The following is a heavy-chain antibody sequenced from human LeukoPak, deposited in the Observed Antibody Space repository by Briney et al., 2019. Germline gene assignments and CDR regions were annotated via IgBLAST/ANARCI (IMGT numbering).Heavy chain of an antibody. J-gene: IGHJ4*02. CDR2: IIPILGIA. D-gene: IGHD3-16*01. CDR1: GGTFSSYA. CDR3: ARESVMITFGGVDY. Sequence: SVKVSCKASGGTFSSYAISWVRQAPGQGLEWMGRIIPILGIANYAQKLQGRVTMTTDTSTSTAYMELRSLRSDDTAVYYCARESVMITFGGVDYWGQGTLVTVSS. V-gene: IGHV1-69*04.